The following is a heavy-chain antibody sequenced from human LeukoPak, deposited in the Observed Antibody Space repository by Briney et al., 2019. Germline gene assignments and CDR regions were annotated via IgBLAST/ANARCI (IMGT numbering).Heavy chain of an antibody. CDR2: ISSSGSTI. V-gene: IGHV3-48*03. CDR3: ARDGVYFDY. J-gene: IGHJ4*02. CDR1: GFTFSSYE. Sequence: PGGSLRLSCAASGFTFSSYEMNWVRQAPGKGLEWVSYISSSGSTIYYADSPKGRFTISRDNAKNSLYLQMNSLRAEDTAVYYCARDGVYFDYWGQGTLVTVSS.